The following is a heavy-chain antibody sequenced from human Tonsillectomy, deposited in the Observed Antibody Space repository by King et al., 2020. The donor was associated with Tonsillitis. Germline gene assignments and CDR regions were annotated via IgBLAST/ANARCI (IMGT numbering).Heavy chain of an antibody. CDR3: ARDRVGYDFWSGFDP. V-gene: IGHV4-59*01. CDR1: GGSISSYY. J-gene: IGHJ5*02. CDR2: IYYSGST. D-gene: IGHD3-3*01. Sequence: QLQESGPGLVKPSETLSLTCTVTGGSISSYYWSWIRQPPGKGLEWIGYIYYSGSTNYNPSLKSRVTISVDTSKNQFSLKLSSVTAADTAVYYCARDRVGYDFWSGFDPWGKGTLVTVSS.